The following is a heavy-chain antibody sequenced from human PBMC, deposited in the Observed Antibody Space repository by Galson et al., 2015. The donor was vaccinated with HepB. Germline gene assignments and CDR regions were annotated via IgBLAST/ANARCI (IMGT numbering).Heavy chain of an antibody. CDR1: GFTFSSYA. CDR2: ISGSGGST. CDR3: AKVVGYGSSWFWFDP. Sequence: LRLSCAASGFTFSSYAMSWVRQAPGKGLEWVSAISGSGGSTYYADSVKGRFTISRDNSKNTLYLQMNSLRAEDTAVYYCAKVVGYGSSWFWFDPWGQGTLVTVSS. D-gene: IGHD6-13*01. J-gene: IGHJ5*02. V-gene: IGHV3-23*01.